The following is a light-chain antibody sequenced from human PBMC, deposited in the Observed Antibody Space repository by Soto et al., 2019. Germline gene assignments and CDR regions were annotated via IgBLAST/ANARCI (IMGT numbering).Light chain of an antibody. V-gene: IGKV3-15*01. CDR1: QDVSSN. CDR3: QQYIRWPLT. Sequence: EMVVTQSPATLSVSPGERATLSCRASQDVSSNLAWYQQKPGQAPSLLIYGASTRATGTPARFSGSGSGTEFTLTISSLQSEHYAVYFCQQYIRWPLTFGGGTKVEIK. CDR2: GAS. J-gene: IGKJ4*01.